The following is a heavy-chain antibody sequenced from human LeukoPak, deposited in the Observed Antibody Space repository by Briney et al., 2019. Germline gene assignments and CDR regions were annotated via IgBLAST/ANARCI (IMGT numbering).Heavy chain of an antibody. CDR1: GYTFTGYY. Sequence: ASVKVSCKASGYTFTGYYMHWVRQAPGQGLEWMGGINPNSGGTNYAQKFQGRVTMTRDTSISTAYMELSRLRSDDTAVYYCARVSLGGSGSYIDYWGQGTLVAVSS. J-gene: IGHJ4*02. CDR3: ARVSLGGSGSYIDY. CDR2: INPNSGGT. V-gene: IGHV1-2*02. D-gene: IGHD3-10*01.